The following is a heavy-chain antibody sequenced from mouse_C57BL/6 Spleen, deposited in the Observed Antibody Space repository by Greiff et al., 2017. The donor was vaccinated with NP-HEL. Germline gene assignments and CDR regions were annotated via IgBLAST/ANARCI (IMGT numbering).Heavy chain of an antibody. V-gene: IGHV8-8*01. CDR3: ARIPHYYGSSYVNFEV. CDR1: GFSLSTFGMG. J-gene: IGHJ1*03. Sequence: QVTLKVCGPGILQPSQTLSLSCSFSGFSLSTFGMGVGWIRQPSGKGLEWLAHIWWDDDKYYNPALKSRLTISKDTSKNQVFLKIANVDTADTATYYCARIPHYYGSSYVNFEVWGTGTTVTVSS. CDR2: IWWDDDK. D-gene: IGHD1-1*01.